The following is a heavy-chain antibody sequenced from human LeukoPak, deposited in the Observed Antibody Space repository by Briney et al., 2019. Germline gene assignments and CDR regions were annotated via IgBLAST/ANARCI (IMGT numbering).Heavy chain of an antibody. D-gene: IGHD3-16*01. CDR1: GFTFSSYG. CDR3: ANSRGDVNYFDY. J-gene: IGHJ4*02. V-gene: IGHV3-30*18. CDR2: IAYDGSYK. Sequence: PGRSLRLSCAASGFTFSSYGMHWVRQAPGKGLEWVAVIAYDGSYKYYTDSVKGRFTISRDNSKNTVYLQMNSLRAEDTAVYYCANSRGDVNYFDYWGQGTLVTVSS.